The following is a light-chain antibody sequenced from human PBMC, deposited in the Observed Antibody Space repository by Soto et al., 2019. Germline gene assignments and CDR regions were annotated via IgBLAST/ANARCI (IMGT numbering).Light chain of an antibody. CDR3: AAWEDRLSGGL. J-gene: IGLJ1*01. V-gene: IGLV1-47*01. CDR2: KNN. Sequence: QSVLPQPPSASGTTGHRVIIYCSGSSSNVGSNYVYLYQQLPGPAPKLLIYKNNKRPSGVPDRLSGSKSGTSASLAISGLRSEDGADYYGAAWEDRLSGGLFGTGTQVTAL. CDR1: SSNVGSNY.